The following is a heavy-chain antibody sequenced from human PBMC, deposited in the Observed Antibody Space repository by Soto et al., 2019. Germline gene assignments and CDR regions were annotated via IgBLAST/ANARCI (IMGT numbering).Heavy chain of an antibody. CDR3: ASSASIYCSGGSCSYYDMDV. V-gene: IGHV1-18*01. Sequence: QVQLVQSGAEVKKPGASVKVSCKASGYTFNSYGISWVRQAPGQGLEWMGWISAYKGNTNYAQKLQGRVTMTTDTSTSTVYMELRSLRSDDTAVYYCASSASIYCSGGSCSYYDMDVWGHGNTVIVSS. J-gene: IGHJ6*02. CDR2: ISAYKGNT. CDR1: GYTFNSYG. D-gene: IGHD2-15*01.